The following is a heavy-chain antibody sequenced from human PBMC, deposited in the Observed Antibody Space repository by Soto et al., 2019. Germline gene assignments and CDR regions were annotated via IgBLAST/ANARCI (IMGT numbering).Heavy chain of an antibody. V-gene: IGHV3-23*01. J-gene: IGHJ4*02. CDR3: AKEPATTRYCSSTSCYLFFDY. Sequence: GGSLRLSCAASGFTFSSYAMSWVRQAPGKGLEWVSAISGSGGSTYYADSVKGRFTISRDNSKNTLYLQMNSLRAEDTAVYYCAKEPATTRYCSSTSCYLFFDYWGQGTLVTVS. CDR2: ISGSGGST. CDR1: GFTFSSYA. D-gene: IGHD2-2*01.